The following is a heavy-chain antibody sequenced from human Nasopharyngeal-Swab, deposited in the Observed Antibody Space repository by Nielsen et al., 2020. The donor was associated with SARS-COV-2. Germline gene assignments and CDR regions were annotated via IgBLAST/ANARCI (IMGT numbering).Heavy chain of an antibody. Sequence: ESLKISCAASGFIFSASAIHWVRQASGKGLEWVGRIGDKDHNYATTYGASVQGRFTISRDDSKNAAFLQMDSLKTEDTALYYCTTDFYFDYWGQGTLVTVSS. CDR3: TTDFYFDY. J-gene: IGHJ4*02. CDR2: IGDKDHNYAT. V-gene: IGHV3-73*01. CDR1: GFIFSASA.